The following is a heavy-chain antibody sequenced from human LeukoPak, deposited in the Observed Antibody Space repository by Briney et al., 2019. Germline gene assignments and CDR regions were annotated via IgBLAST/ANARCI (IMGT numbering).Heavy chain of an antibody. J-gene: IGHJ4*02. D-gene: IGHD2-15*01. CDR1: GFTFSSYA. Sequence: GGSLRLSCAASGFTFSSYAMHWVRQAPGKGLEWVAVISYDGSNKYYADSVKGRFTISRDNSKNTLYLQMNSLRAEDTAVYYCVRAGCSGGSCYSGKSYFDYWGQGTLVTVSS. CDR3: VRAGCSGGSCYSGKSYFDY. CDR2: ISYDGSNK. V-gene: IGHV3-30-3*01.